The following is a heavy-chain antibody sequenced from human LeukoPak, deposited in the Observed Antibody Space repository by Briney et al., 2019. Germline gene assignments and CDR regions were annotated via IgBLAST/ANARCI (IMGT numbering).Heavy chain of an antibody. D-gene: IGHD1-26*01. Sequence: GASVKVSCKASGYTFINYTMHWVRQAPGQRLEWMGWINAGNRNAKYSQKFQGRVTITRDTSATIAYMELSSLRSEDTALYYCARSARSGAADYWGQGTLVTVSS. J-gene: IGHJ4*02. CDR3: ARSARSGAADY. CDR1: GYTFINYT. V-gene: IGHV1-3*01. CDR2: INAGNRNA.